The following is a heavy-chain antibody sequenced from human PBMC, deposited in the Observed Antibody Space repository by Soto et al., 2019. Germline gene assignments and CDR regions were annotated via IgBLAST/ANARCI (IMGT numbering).Heavy chain of an antibody. CDR2: ISSYNGDT. CDR3: ARYRHCSGDSCNYYYIMDL. CDR1: GYTFTSYG. V-gene: IGHV1-18*01. J-gene: IGHJ6*04. Sequence: EASVKVSCKASGYTFTSYGISWVRQAPGQGLEWVGWISSYNGDTNYAQTFQGRVTMTTDTSTSTAYMELSSLRSDDTATYFCARYRHCSGDSCNYYYIMDLWGKGTTVTVSS. D-gene: IGHD2-15*01.